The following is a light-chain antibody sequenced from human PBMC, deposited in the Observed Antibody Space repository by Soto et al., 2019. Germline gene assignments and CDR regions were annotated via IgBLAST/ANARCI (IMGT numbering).Light chain of an antibody. V-gene: IGKV3-11*01. CDR3: QQRSNWPPVT. CDR2: DAS. J-gene: IGKJ5*01. Sequence: EIVLTQSPATLSLSPGERATLSCRVSQSVSSYLAWYQQKPGQAPRLLIYDASNRATGIPARFSGSGSGTDFTLTISSLEPEDFAVYYCQQRSNWPPVTFGQGTRLETK. CDR1: QSVSSY.